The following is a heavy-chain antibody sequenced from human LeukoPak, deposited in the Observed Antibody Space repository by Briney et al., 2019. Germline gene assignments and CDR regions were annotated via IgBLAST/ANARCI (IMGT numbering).Heavy chain of an antibody. Sequence: GRSLRLSCAASGFTFSGYPMHWVRQAPGKGLDWVAVTSYDGSNKYYADSVKGRFTISGDNSKNTLYLQMNSLRPEDAAVYYCARERLWSFDYWGLGTLVTVSS. CDR2: TSYDGSNK. CDR1: GFTFSGYP. V-gene: IGHV3-30*04. D-gene: IGHD3-10*01. J-gene: IGHJ4*02. CDR3: ARERLWSFDY.